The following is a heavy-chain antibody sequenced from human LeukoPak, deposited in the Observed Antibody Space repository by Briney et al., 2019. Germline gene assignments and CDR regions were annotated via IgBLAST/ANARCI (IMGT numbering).Heavy chain of an antibody. J-gene: IGHJ4*02. CDR3: ARDGRVTSIDY. Sequence: SETLSPTCAVYGGSLSCYYWSRIRQPPGKGLGWIGEINHSGSTIYNPSLKSRVTISVDTSKNQFSLKLSSVTAADTAVYYCARDGRVTSIDYWGQGTLVTVSS. D-gene: IGHD2-21*02. CDR2: INHSGST. V-gene: IGHV4-34*01. CDR1: GGSLSCYY.